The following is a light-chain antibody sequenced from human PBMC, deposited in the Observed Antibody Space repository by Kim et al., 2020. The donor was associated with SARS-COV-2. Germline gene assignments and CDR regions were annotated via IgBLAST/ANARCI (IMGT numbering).Light chain of an antibody. J-gene: IGLJ2*01. CDR3: QVWDGNSYHGI. CDR2: DDS. CDR1: NIERKN. V-gene: IGLV3-21*02. Sequence: APGGTAPITGAGANIERKNVHWCQQRPGQAPGLVIYDDSDRPSGIPERFSGSNSGNTATLTISRVEAGDEADYFCQVWDGNSYHGIFGGGTQLTVL.